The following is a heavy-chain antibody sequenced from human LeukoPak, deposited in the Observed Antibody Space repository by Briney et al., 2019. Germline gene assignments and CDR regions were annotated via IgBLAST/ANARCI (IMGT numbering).Heavy chain of an antibody. J-gene: IGHJ4*02. CDR2: INHSGST. Sequence: PSETLSLTCAVYGGSFSGYYWSWIRQPPGKGLEWIGEINHSGSTNYNPSLKSRVTISVDTSKNQFSLKLSSVTAADTAVYYCAGGDYYDSSGYYYDYWGQGTLVTVSS. CDR1: GGSFSGYY. D-gene: IGHD3-22*01. CDR3: AGGDYYDSSGYYYDY. V-gene: IGHV4-34*01.